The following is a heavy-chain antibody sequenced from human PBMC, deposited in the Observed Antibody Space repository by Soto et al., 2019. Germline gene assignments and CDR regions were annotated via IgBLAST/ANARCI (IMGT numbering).Heavy chain of an antibody. CDR1: GYTFAGYY. Sequence: ASVKVSGKASGYTFAGYYMHWVRQAPGQGLEWMGWINPNSGGTNYAQKFQGRVTMTRDTSISTAYMELSRLRSDDTAVYYCAREGYCSSTSCYIDNYWGQGTRVTAPQ. CDR2: INPNSGGT. D-gene: IGHD2-2*02. CDR3: AREGYCSSTSCYIDNY. V-gene: IGHV1-2*02. J-gene: IGHJ4*02.